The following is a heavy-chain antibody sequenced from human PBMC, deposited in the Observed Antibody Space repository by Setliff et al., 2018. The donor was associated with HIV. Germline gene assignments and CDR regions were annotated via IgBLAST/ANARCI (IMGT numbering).Heavy chain of an antibody. CDR3: VRQSGSFWYVDP. V-gene: IGHV4-28*01. D-gene: IGHD1-26*01. CDR1: GYSISSSHW. Sequence: PSETLSLTCAVSGYSISSSHWWGWIRQPPGKGLEWIGYIYYSGSTNYNPSLKSRVTMSVDTSKNRFSLKLSSVTAADSALYFCVRQSGSFWYVDPWGQGTQVTVSS. CDR2: IYYSGST. J-gene: IGHJ5*02.